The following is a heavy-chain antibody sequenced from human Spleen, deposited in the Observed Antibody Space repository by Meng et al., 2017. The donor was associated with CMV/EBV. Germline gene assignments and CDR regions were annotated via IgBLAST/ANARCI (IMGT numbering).Heavy chain of an antibody. J-gene: IGHJ6*02. Sequence: GESLKISCAASGFTFSSYAMHWVRQAPGKGLEWVSSISSSSSYIYYADSVKGRFTISRDNAKNSLYLQMNSLRAEDTAVYYCARDKTGSSSHNSMDVWGQGTTVTVSS. CDR1: GFTFSSYA. CDR2: ISSSSSYI. V-gene: IGHV3-21*01. CDR3: ARDKTGSSSHNSMDV. D-gene: IGHD6-6*01.